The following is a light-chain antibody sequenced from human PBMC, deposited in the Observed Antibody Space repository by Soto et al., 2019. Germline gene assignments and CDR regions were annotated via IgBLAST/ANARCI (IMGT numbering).Light chain of an antibody. V-gene: IGKV4-1*01. CDR1: QGVLYSSNNKNY. Sequence: DIVMTQSPDSLAVSLGERATINCKSSQGVLYSSNNKNYLAWYQQKPGQPPKLLIYWASTRESGVPDRFSGSGSGTDFTLTISRLQAEDVAVYYCQQYYSTPPWTFGQGTKVEIK. CDR3: QQYYSTPPWT. CDR2: WAS. J-gene: IGKJ1*01.